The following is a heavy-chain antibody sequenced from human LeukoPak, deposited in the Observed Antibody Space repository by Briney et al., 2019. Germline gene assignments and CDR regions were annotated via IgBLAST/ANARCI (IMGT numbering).Heavy chain of an antibody. Sequence: GGSLRLSCAASGFTLSSYSMNWVRQAPGKGLEWVSSISTSSSYIYYADSVKGRFTISRDNAKNSLYLQMNSLRAEDTAVYYCARVVTTVNWYCDLWGRGTLVTVSS. CDR1: GFTLSSYS. V-gene: IGHV3-21*01. CDR2: ISTSSSYI. D-gene: IGHD4-17*01. CDR3: ARVVTTVNWYCDL. J-gene: IGHJ2*01.